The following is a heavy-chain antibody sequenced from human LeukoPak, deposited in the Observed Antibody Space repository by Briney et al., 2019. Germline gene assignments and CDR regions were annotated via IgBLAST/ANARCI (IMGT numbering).Heavy chain of an antibody. CDR3: ARSMVRGVTKGSTFDI. J-gene: IGHJ3*02. CDR2: IYYSGST. D-gene: IGHD3-10*01. V-gene: IGHV4-59*08. Sequence: SETLSLTCSVSGGSISSYYWSWIRQPPGKGLEWIGYIYYSGSTNYNPSLKSRVTISVDTSKNQFSLKLSSVTAADTAVYYCARSMVRGVTKGSTFDIWGQGTMVTVSS. CDR1: GGSISSYY.